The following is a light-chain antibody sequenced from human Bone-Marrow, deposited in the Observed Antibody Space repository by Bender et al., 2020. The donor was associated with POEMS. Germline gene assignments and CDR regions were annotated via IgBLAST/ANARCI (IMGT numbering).Light chain of an antibody. CDR1: ALPKKY. CDR2: EDI. V-gene: IGLV3-10*01. CDR3: YSTDSSNTPLGV. J-gene: IGLJ3*02. Sequence: SYELTQPPSVSVSPGQTARITCSGDALPKKYAFWYQKKSGQAPVLVIYEDIKRPSGIPERFSGSSSGTMATLTISGAQVEDEADYYCYSTDSSNTPLGVFGGGTRVTVL.